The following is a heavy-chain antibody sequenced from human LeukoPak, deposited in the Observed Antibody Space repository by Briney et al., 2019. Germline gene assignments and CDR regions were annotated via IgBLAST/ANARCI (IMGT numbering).Heavy chain of an antibody. J-gene: IGHJ4*02. Sequence: GGSLRLSCAASGFTFSSYAMSWVRQAPGKGLEWVSSISSSSSYIYYADSVKGRFTISRDNAKNSLYLQMNSLRAEDTAVYYCARAFTSGIRKALWFGDSLWGQGTLVTVSS. CDR1: GFTFSSYA. V-gene: IGHV3-21*01. CDR2: ISSSSSYI. CDR3: ARAFTSGIRKALWFGDSL. D-gene: IGHD3-10*01.